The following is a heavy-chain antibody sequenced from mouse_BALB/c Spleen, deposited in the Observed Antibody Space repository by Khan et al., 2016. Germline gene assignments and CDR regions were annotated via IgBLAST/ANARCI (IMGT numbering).Heavy chain of an antibody. Sequence: VQLKQSGAELVKPGASVKLSCTASGFNIKDTYMHWVNQRPEQGLEWIGRIDPANGNTKYDPKFQGKATITADTSFNTAYLQLSSLTSEDTAVYYCARSPFYYGNYYAMDYWGQGTSVTVSS. CDR2: IDPANGNT. D-gene: IGHD1-1*01. CDR3: ARSPFYYGNYYAMDY. V-gene: IGHV14-3*02. CDR1: GFNIKDTY. J-gene: IGHJ4*01.